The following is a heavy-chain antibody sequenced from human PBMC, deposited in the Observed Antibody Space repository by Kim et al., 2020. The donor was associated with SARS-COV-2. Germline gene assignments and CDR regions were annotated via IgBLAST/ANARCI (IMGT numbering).Heavy chain of an antibody. CDR2: IIPMFGTA. D-gene: IGHD3-3*01. CDR3: ARDGDLESYYFDY. Sequence: SVKFSCTPSGGTFSSYTFSWVRQAPGQGLEWMGGIIPMFGTANYAQKFQGRVTITADESTSTAYMELSSLRSEDTAVYYCARDGDLESYYFDYWGQGTL. CDR1: GGTFSSYT. V-gene: IGHV1-69*13. J-gene: IGHJ4*02.